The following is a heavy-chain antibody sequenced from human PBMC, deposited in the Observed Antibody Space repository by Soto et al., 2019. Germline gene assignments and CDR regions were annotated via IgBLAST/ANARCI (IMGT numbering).Heavy chain of an antibody. J-gene: IGHJ6*03. CDR1: GGSFSGYY. V-gene: IGHV4-34*01. Sequence: PSETLSLTCAVYGGSFSGYYWSWIRQPPGKGLEWIGEINHSGSTNYNPSLKSRVTISVDTSKNQFSLKLSSVTAADTAVYYCARVVPAATDPTNYYYMDVWGKGTTVTVSS. CDR2: INHSGST. CDR3: ARVVPAATDPTNYYYMDV. D-gene: IGHD2-2*01.